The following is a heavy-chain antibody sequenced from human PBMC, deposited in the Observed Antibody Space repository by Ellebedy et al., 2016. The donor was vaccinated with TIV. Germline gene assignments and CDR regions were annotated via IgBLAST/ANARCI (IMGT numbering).Heavy chain of an antibody. CDR3: ARVVSTSSDTFDY. J-gene: IGHJ4*02. CDR1: GYTFTDYY. CDR2: INPNSGGT. D-gene: IGHD6-6*01. Sequence: AASVKVSCKASGYTFTDYYLHWVRQAPGQGLEWMGWINPNSGGTNFAQKFEGRVTMTRDTSISTVYMDLSRLRSDDTAVYYCARVVSTSSDTFDYWGQGTLVTVSS. V-gene: IGHV1-2*02.